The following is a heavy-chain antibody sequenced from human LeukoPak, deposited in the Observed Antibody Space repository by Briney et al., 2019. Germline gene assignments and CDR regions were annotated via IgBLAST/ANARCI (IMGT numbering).Heavy chain of an antibody. V-gene: IGHV3-30*02. CDR3: AAGTYRYFDY. D-gene: IGHD1-1*01. Sequence: GGSLRLSCAASGFTFSSYGMHWVRQAPGKGLEWVAFIRYDGSNKYYADSVKGRFTISRDNSKNTLYLQMNSLRAEDTAVYYCAAGTYRYFDYWGQGTLVTVSS. CDR1: GFTFSSYG. J-gene: IGHJ4*02. CDR2: IRYDGSNK.